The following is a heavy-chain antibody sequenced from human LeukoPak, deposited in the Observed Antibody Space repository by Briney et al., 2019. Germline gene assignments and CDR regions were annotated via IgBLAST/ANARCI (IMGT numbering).Heavy chain of an antibody. J-gene: IGHJ3*02. V-gene: IGHV4-30-2*01. D-gene: IGHD2-15*01. CDR1: GGSISSGGYS. Sequence: SQTLSLTCAVSGGSISSGGYSWSWIRQPPGKGLEWIGYTYHSGSTYYNPSLKSRVTISVDRSKNQFSLKLSSVTAADTAVYYCARDLGGAFDIWGQGTMVTVSS. CDR3: ARDLGGAFDI. CDR2: TYHSGST.